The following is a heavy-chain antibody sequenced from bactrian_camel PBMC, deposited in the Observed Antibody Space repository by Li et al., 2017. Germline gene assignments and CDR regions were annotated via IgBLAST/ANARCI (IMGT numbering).Heavy chain of an antibody. J-gene: IGHJ6*01. Sequence: HVQLVESGGGSVQAGGSLRLSCVASGDTIGRYCMGWFRQIPDKEREGVARFYTRNGNPYYDDSVKGRFTISQDNAKNTLLLRMNSLKPEDTAMYYCATAFARAEPHCIRALGEFNSWGQGTQVTVS. V-gene: IGHV3-2*01. CDR2: FYTRNGNP. D-gene: IGHD5*01. CDR3: ATAFARAEPHCIRALGEFNS. CDR1: GDTIGRYC.